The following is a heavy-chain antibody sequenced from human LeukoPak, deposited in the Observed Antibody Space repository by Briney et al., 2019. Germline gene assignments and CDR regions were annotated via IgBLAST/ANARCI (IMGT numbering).Heavy chain of an antibody. Sequence: PGGSLRLSRAVSGFTFRNYWMSWVRQAPGKGLEWGANINEDGSEKYYVDSVEGRFTISRDNAENSLYLQMNSLRAEDTAVYYCARAGGPGTVDYWGQGTLVTVSS. J-gene: IGHJ4*02. V-gene: IGHV3-7*04. CDR2: INEDGSEK. CDR3: ARAGGPGTVDY. D-gene: IGHD6-13*01. CDR1: GFTFRNYW.